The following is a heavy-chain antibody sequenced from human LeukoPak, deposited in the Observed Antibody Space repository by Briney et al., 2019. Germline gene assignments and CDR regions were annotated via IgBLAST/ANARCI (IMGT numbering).Heavy chain of an antibody. V-gene: IGHV1-2*02. J-gene: IGHJ4*02. CDR3: ASLRGTTVPGFDY. D-gene: IGHD4-11*01. Sequence: ASVKVSCKASGYTFTGYYMHWVRQAPGQGLEWMGWINSNSGGTNYAQKFQGRVIMTRDTSISTAYMELSRLRSDDTAVYYCASLRGTTVPGFDYWGQGTLVTVSS. CDR2: INSNSGGT. CDR1: GYTFTGYY.